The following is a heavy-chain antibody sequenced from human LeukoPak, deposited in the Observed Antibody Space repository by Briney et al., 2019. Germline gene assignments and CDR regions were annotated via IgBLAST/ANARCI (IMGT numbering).Heavy chain of an antibody. J-gene: IGHJ2*01. D-gene: IGHD3-16*02. CDR2: IYTSGST. Sequence: PSETLSLTCTVSGGSISSGSYYWSWIRQPAGKGLEWIGRIYTSGSTNYNPSLKSRVTISVDTSKNQFSLKLSSVTTADTAVYYCARERLGELSLRGWYFDLWGRGTLVTVSS. V-gene: IGHV4-61*02. CDR1: GGSISSGSYY. CDR3: ARERLGELSLRGWYFDL.